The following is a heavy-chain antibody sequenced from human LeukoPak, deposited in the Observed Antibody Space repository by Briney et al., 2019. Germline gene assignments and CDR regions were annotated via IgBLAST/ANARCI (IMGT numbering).Heavy chain of an antibody. V-gene: IGHV4-59*01. J-gene: IGHJ5*02. CDR2: IYYSGST. CDR1: GGSISSYY. D-gene: IGHD6-19*01. Sequence: SETLSLTCTVPGGSISSYYWCWIRQPPGKGLGWMGYIYYSGSTNYNPSLKSRVTISVDTSKNQFSLKLSSVTAADTAVYYCARGGAGFRLAGWFDPWGQGTLVTVSS. CDR3: ARGGAGFRLAGWFDP.